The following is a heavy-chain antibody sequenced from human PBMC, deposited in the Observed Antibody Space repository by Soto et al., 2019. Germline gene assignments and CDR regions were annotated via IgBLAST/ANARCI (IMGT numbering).Heavy chain of an antibody. CDR2: IIPKFGTT. V-gene: IGHV1-69*13. CDR1: GGSFSTYG. Sequence: QVQLVQSGAEVKKPGSSVKVSCKASGGSFSTYGINWVRLAPGQGLEWMGGIIPKFGTTNYAQKFRGRVKNNAERTTNTAYMELNYLRSEDTAVYFCARELDPYYGGNSLSLDYWGQGTLVTVSS. D-gene: IGHD4-17*01. J-gene: IGHJ4*02. CDR3: ARELDPYYGGNSLSLDY.